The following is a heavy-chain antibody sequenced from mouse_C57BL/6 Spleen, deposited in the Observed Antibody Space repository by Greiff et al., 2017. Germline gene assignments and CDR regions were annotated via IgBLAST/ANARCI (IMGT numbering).Heavy chain of an antibody. V-gene: IGHV1-39*01. CDR3: ARGGITTVVAPFDY. J-gene: IGHJ2*01. Sequence: LVESGPELVKPGASVKISCKASGYSFTDYNMNWVKLSNGKSLEWIGVINPNYGTTSHNQKFKGKATLTVDQSSSTAYMQLNSLTSEDSSVYYCARGGITTVVAPFDYWGQDTTLTVTS. D-gene: IGHD1-1*01. CDR1: GYSFTDYN. CDR2: INPNYGTT.